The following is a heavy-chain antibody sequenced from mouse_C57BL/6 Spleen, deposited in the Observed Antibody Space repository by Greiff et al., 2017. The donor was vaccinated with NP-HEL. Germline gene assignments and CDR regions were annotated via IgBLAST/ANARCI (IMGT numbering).Heavy chain of an antibody. Sequence: QVQLQQPGAELVKPGASVKMSCKASGYTFTSYWITWVKQRPGQGLEWIGDIYPGSSSTNYNEKFKSKATLTVDTSSSTAYMQLSSLTSEDSAVYYWARTITTVVADYFDYWGQGTTLTVSS. CDR3: ARTITTVVADYFDY. J-gene: IGHJ2*01. V-gene: IGHV1-55*01. D-gene: IGHD1-1*01. CDR1: GYTFTSYW. CDR2: IYPGSSST.